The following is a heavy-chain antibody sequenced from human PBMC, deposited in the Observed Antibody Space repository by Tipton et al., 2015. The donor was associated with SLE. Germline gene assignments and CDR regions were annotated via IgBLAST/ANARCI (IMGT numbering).Heavy chain of an antibody. V-gene: IGHV3-9*01. CDR1: GLKFDDYA. J-gene: IGHJ3*02. Sequence: SLRLSCAASGLKFDDYAMHWVRQPPGKGLEWGSGLSWNSDSIGYADSVKGRFSISRDNAKNSLYLQMNSLRPEDTALYYYTHLMRRGNRSSPVRSLDISRPGTIVHPSS. CDR2: LSWNSDSI. CDR3: THLMRRGNRSSPVRSLDI. D-gene: IGHD1-14*01.